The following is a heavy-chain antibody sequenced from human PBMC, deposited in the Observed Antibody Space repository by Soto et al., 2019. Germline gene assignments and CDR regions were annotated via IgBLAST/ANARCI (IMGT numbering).Heavy chain of an antibody. CDR1: GFTFSSYG. D-gene: IGHD3-22*01. J-gene: IGHJ6*02. Sequence: QVQLVESGGGVVQPGRSLRLSCAASGFTFSSYGIHWVRQAAGKGLEWVAVIWYDGSNKYYADSVKGRFTISRDNSKNTLYLQMNSLRAEDTAVYYCARDLGVIVAPSGMDVWGQGTTVTVSS. V-gene: IGHV3-33*01. CDR3: ARDLGVIVAPSGMDV. CDR2: IWYDGSNK.